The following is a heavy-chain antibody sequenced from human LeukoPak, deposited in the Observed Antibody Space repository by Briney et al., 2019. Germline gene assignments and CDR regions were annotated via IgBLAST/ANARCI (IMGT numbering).Heavy chain of an antibody. V-gene: IGHV4-34*01. CDR2: INHSGST. Sequence: SETLSLTCAVYGGSFSGYYWSWIRQPPGKGLEWIGEINHSGSTNYNPSLKSRVTISVDTSKNQFSLKLSSVTAADTAVYYCARGPPTPYSSSWYGIYYYYGMDDWGQGTTVTVSS. CDR1: GGSFSGYY. CDR3: ARGPPTPYSSSWYGIYYYYGMDD. J-gene: IGHJ6*02. D-gene: IGHD6-13*01.